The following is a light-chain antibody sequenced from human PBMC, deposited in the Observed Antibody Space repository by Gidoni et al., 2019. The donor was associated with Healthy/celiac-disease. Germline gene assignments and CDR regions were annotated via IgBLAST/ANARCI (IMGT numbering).Light chain of an antibody. CDR1: QGISSY. Sequence: AIRMTQSPSSFSASTGDRVTITCRASQGISSYLAWYQQKPGKAPKLLIYAASTLQSGVPSRFSGSGSGTDFTLTISCLQSEDFATYYCQQYYSYPLTFXXXTRLEIK. V-gene: IGKV1-8*01. J-gene: IGKJ5*01. CDR3: QQYYSYPLT. CDR2: AAS.